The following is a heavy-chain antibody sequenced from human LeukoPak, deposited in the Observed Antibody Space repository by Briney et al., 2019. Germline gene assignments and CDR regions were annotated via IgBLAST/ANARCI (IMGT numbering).Heavy chain of an antibody. J-gene: IGHJ4*02. V-gene: IGHV1-8*01. CDR3: ARTLRRHCSGGSCYSPHLDY. CDR1: GYTFASYD. Sequence: EASVKVSCKASGYTFASYDINWVRQATGQGLEWMGWMNPNSGNTGYTQKFQGRVTMTRDTSISTAYMELSSLRSEDTAVYYCARTLRRHCSGGSCYSPHLDYWGQGTLVTVSS. D-gene: IGHD2-15*01. CDR2: MNPNSGNT.